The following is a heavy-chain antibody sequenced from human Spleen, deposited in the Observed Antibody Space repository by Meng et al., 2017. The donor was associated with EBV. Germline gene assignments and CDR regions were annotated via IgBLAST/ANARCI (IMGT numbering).Heavy chain of an antibody. CDR2: INPDGSVI. J-gene: IGHJ4*02. D-gene: IGHD2-21*01. V-gene: IGHV3-74*01. CDR3: AKDCFGDKDS. Sequence: VQGIESGGGLVRPGGSLRLSCAAPGFTLSSYWVHWVRQAPGKGLVWVSRINPDGSVINYADSVKGRFTISRDNAKNTVYLQMNNLRADDTAVYYCAKDCFGDKDSWARGTLVTVSS. CDR1: GFTLSSYW.